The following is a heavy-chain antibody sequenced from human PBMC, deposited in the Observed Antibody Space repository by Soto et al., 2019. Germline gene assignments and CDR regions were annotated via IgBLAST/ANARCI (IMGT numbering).Heavy chain of an antibody. CDR3: ARGPSGDKVDY. CDR1: GGSISSYY. V-gene: IGHV4-59*08. Sequence: SETLSLTCTVSGGSISSYYWSWIRQPPGKGLEWIGYIYNSGSTNSNPSLKSRVTISVDTSKNQFSLKLSSVTAADTAVYYCARGPSGDKVDYWGQGTLVTVSS. D-gene: IGHD1-26*01. CDR2: IYNSGST. J-gene: IGHJ4*02.